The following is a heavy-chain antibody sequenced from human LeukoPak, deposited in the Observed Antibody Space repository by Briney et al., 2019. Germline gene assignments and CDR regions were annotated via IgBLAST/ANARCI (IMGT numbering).Heavy chain of an antibody. D-gene: IGHD5-12*01. CDR3: ARDGYSGYGFLDV. J-gene: IGHJ6*04. CDR1: GFTFDDYA. Sequence: GGSLRLSCAASGFTFDDYAMHWVRQAPGKGLEWVGRTRNKANSYTTEYAASVKGRFTISRDDSKNSLYLQMNSLKTEDTAVYYCARDGYSGYGFLDVWGKGTTVTVSS. V-gene: IGHV3-72*01. CDR2: TRNKANSYTT.